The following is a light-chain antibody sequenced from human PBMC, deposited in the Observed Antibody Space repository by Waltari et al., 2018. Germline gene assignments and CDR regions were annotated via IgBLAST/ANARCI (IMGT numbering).Light chain of an antibody. CDR2: DDN. V-gene: IGLV2-23*01. J-gene: IGLJ3*02. CDR3: CSYAGSYTWV. CDR1: SSDVGNYNL. Sequence: QSALTQPASVSASPGQSITISCTGTSSDVGNYNLVSWYQQYPGKAPKVMIYDDNRRPSGVSDRFSGSKSGNTASLTISGVQAEDEADYYCCSYAGSYTWVFGGGTKLTVL.